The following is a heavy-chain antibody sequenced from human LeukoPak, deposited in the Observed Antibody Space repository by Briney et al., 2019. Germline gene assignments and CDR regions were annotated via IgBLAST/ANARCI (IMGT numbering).Heavy chain of an antibody. J-gene: IGHJ5*02. D-gene: IGHD3-10*01. V-gene: IGHV4-34*01. Sequence: SETLSLTCAVYGGSFSGYYWSWIRQPPGKGLEWIGEINHSGSTNYNPSLKSRVTISEDTSKNQFSLKLRSVTAADTAVYYCARGPRFGELLWHWFDPWGQGALVTVSS. CDR2: INHSGST. CDR1: GGSFSGYY. CDR3: ARGPRFGELLWHWFDP.